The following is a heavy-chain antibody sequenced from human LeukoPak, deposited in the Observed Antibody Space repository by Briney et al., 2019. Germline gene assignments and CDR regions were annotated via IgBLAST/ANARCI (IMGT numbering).Heavy chain of an antibody. CDR1: GFTFSDYY. CDR3: TKDMRAREYYYYYGMDV. CDR2: ISSSGSTI. J-gene: IGHJ6*02. Sequence: GGSLRLSCAASGFTFSDYYMSWIRQAPGKGLEWVSYISSSGSTIYYADSVKGRFTISRDNAKNSLYLQMNSLRAEDTALYFCTKDMRAREYYYYYGMDVWGQGTTVTVSS. D-gene: IGHD3-16*01. V-gene: IGHV3-11*01.